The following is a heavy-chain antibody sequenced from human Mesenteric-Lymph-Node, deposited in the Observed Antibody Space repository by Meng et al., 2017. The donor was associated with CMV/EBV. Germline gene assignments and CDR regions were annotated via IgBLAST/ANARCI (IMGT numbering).Heavy chain of an antibody. CDR3: ARVGGNSDFDY. Sequence: GGSLRLSCAVSGFIFDDYAMHWVRQAPGKGLEWVGLITWDGDSTYYSDSVKGRFTISRDNSKKSLYLQMNSLRAEDTAVYYCARVGGNSDFDYWGQGTLVTVSS. V-gene: IGHV3-43D*03. D-gene: IGHD4-23*01. CDR2: ITWDGDST. J-gene: IGHJ4*02. CDR1: GFIFDDYA.